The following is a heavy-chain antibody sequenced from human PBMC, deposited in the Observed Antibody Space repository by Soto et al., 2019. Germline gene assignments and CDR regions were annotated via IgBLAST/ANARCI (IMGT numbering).Heavy chain of an antibody. CDR2: INYSGST. J-gene: IGHJ4*02. Sequence: PSETLSLTCAVYGGSFSGYYWSWIRQPPGKGLEWIGEINYSGSTNCNPSLKSRVTISVDTSKNQFSLNLSYVTAADTAVYYCARGDWKGAYWGRGTLVTVSS. CDR1: GGSFSGYY. V-gene: IGHV4-34*01. CDR3: ARGDWKGAY. D-gene: IGHD1-1*01.